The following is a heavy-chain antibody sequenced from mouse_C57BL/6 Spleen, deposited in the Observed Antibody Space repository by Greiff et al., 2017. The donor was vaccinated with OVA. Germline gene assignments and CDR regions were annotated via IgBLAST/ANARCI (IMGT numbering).Heavy chain of an antibody. J-gene: IGHJ4*01. Sequence: VQLQQSGPGLVQPSQSLSITCTVSGFSFTSYGVHWVRQSPGKGLEWLGVIWSGGSTAYYAAFISRLSISKDNSKSQVFFKMISQQAEDTAIEYWARNEGYHYALDDWGQGTSVTVAS. V-gene: IGHV2-2*01. CDR1: GFSFTSYG. CDR3: ARNEGYHYALDD. CDR2: IWSGGST. D-gene: IGHD5-1-1*01.